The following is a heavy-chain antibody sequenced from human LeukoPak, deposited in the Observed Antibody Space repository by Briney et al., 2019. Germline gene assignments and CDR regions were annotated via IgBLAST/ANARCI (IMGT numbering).Heavy chain of an antibody. CDR2: INPNSGGT. CDR3: ARPYCSGGSCHDYFDY. CDR1: GYTFTGYY. Sequence: GASVKVSCKASGYTFTGYYMHWVRRAPGQGLEWMGWINPNSGGTNYAQKFQGRVTMTRDTSISTAYMELSGLTSDDTAVYYCARPYCSGGSCHDYFDYWGQGTLVTVSS. J-gene: IGHJ4*02. D-gene: IGHD2-15*01. V-gene: IGHV1-2*02.